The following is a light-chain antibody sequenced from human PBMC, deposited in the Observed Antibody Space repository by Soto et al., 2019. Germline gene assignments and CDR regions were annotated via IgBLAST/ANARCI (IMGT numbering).Light chain of an antibody. CDR2: WAS. V-gene: IGKV4-1*01. CDR3: QQYYTKPLT. J-gene: IGKJ4*01. CDR1: RTVLYSDNKNY. Sequence: DIVMTQSPDSLAVSLGERATINCKSSRTVLYSDNKNYLAWYQQKPGQPPRLIINWASTRESGVPYRFSGSGSGTDFTLAISSLQAEDAAVYYCQQYYTKPLTVGGGTKVEIK.